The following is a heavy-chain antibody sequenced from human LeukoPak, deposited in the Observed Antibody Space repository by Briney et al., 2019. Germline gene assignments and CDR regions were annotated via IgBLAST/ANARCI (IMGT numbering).Heavy chain of an antibody. CDR1: GYIFTSYP. V-gene: IGHV1-3*04. CDR2: INTGNGNT. CDR3: ARDRAMADY. Sequence: GASVKVSCKASGYIFTSYPIHWVRQAPGQRLEWMGWINTGNGNTKYPQRFEGRVTVTTDTSAAAAYMELSSLRSEDTAVYYCARDRAMADYWGQGTLVTVSS. D-gene: IGHD5-18*01. J-gene: IGHJ4*02.